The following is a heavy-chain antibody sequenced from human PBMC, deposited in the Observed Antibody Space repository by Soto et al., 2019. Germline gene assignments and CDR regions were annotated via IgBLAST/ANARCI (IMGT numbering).Heavy chain of an antibody. CDR1: GGSISSYY. J-gene: IGHJ6*02. Sequence: QVQLQESGPGLVKPSETLSLTCTVSGGSISSYYWSWIRQPPGKGLEWIGYIYYSGSTNYNPSLMSRFTVSLVTSMMQSSRLKSSETAADTAVYYCAREGYDSRNYYYDCMDVGVQGPTVTVSS. CDR2: IYYSGST. D-gene: IGHD3-22*01. CDR3: AREGYDSRNYYYDCMDV. V-gene: IGHV4-59*01.